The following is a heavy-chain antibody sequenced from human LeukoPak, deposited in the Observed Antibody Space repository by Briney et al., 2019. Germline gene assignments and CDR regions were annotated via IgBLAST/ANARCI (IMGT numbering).Heavy chain of an antibody. Sequence: SETLSLTCTVSGGSISNYYWSWIRQPPGKGLEWIGYIYYSGSTNYNPSLKSRVTISLDTSKNRFSLKLSSVTAADTAVYYCARDRSGYSGYDYWGQGTLVTVSS. CDR1: GGSISNYY. CDR3: ARDRSGYSGYDY. J-gene: IGHJ4*02. D-gene: IGHD5-12*01. CDR2: IYYSGST. V-gene: IGHV4-59*01.